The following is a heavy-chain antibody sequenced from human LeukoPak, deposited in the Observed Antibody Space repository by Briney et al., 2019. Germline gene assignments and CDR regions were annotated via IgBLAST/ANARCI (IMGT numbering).Heavy chain of an antibody. CDR3: ARDYCSGGSCYSYYYYGMDV. Sequence: ESLKISCYGAGYSITSYWISWVRQMPGKGLEWMGRIDPSDSYTNYSPSFQGHVTISADKSISTAYLQWSSLKASDTAMYYCARDYCSGGSCYSYYYYGMDVWGKGTTVTVSS. J-gene: IGHJ6*04. D-gene: IGHD2-15*01. CDR1: GYSITSYW. CDR2: IDPSDSYT. V-gene: IGHV5-10-1*01.